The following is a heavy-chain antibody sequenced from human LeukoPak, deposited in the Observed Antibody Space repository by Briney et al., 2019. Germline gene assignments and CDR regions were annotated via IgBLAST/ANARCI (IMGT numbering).Heavy chain of an antibody. D-gene: IGHD3-10*01. CDR1: GFTVSSNY. CDR3: ARVVRYYGSGSYYNDY. V-gene: IGHV3-53*01. CDR2: IYSGGST. J-gene: IGHJ4*02. Sequence: GGSLRLSCAASGFTVSSNYMSWVRQAPGKGLEWGSVIYSGGSTYYADSVKGRFTISRDNSKNTLYLQMNSLRAEDTAVYYCARVVRYYGSGSYYNDYWGQGTLVTVSS.